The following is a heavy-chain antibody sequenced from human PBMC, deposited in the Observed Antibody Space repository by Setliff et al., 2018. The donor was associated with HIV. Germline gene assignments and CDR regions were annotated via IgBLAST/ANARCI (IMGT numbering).Heavy chain of an antibody. J-gene: IGHJ3*02. D-gene: IGHD3-22*01. CDR2: FYYSWNT. CDR3: ARSLVPSGYYYGRHAFDI. V-gene: IGHV4-39*01. CDR1: GASIGRRSDC. Sequence: NPSETLSLTCTVSGASIGRRSDCWGWIRQPPGKGLEWIGSFYYSWNTYYNPSLKSRVTISVDTSKNQFSLRVNSVTAADTAVYYCARSLVPSGYYYGRHAFDIWGQGTKVTVSS.